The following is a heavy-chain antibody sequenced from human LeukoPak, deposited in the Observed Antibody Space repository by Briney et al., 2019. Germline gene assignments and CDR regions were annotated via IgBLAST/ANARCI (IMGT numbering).Heavy chain of an antibody. Sequence: GESLRLSCAVSGFPFSSYWMHWVRQLPRKGLLWVSRINSDRSATIYADSVRGRFTISRDNAKNTLYLQMSGLRVEDTAVYHCASDSPYYGMDVWGQGTTVTVSS. CDR1: GFPFSSYW. J-gene: IGHJ6*02. V-gene: IGHV3-74*01. CDR3: ASDSPYYGMDV. CDR2: INSDRSAT.